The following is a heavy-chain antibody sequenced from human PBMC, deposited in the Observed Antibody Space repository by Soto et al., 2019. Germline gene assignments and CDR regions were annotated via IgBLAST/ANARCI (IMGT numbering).Heavy chain of an antibody. D-gene: IGHD2-21*01. V-gene: IGHV1-3*01. CDR1: GYTFTSYA. J-gene: IGHJ4*02. Sequence: ASVKVSCKASGYTFTSYAIHWVRQAPGQRLEWMGWINAGNGNTKYSQKFQGRVTITRDTSASTAYMELSSLRSEDTAVYYCARGSKPSMIATDYWGQGTLVTVSS. CDR2: INAGNGNT. CDR3: ARGSKPSMIATDY.